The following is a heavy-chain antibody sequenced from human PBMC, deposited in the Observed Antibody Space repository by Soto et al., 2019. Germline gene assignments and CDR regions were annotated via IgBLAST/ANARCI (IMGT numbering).Heavy chain of an antibody. V-gene: IGHV5-51*04. Sequence: GESLKISCKASGYIFSTYCIGGARHMPGRGLEGVGIIYPGDSDPRYSPSYSPSFEGQVTISADKPITPAYLQWNSLKASATAMYYCARQYGSGSYDYWGQGTPVTVS. CDR2: IYPGDSDP. CDR3: ARQYGSGSYDY. J-gene: IGHJ4*02. CDR1: GYIFSTYC. D-gene: IGHD3-10*01.